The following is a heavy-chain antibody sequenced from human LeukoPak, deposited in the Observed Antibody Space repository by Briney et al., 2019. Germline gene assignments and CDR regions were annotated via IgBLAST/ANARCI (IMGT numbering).Heavy chain of an antibody. CDR1: GFTFSDYY. D-gene: IGHD3-22*01. Sequence: GGSLRLSCAASGFTFSDYYMSWIRQAPGKGLEWVSYISSSGSTIYYADSVKGRFTISRDNAKNSLYLQMNSLRAEDTAVYYCARDHYYDSSGYVEGYDYWGQGTLVTVSS. CDR3: ARDHYYDSSGYVEGYDY. V-gene: IGHV3-11*04. CDR2: ISSSGSTI. J-gene: IGHJ4*02.